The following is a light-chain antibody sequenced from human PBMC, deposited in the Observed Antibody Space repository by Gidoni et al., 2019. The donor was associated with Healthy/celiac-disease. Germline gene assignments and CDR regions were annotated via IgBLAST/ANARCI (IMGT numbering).Light chain of an antibody. V-gene: IGKV3-11*01. CDR2: DAS. CDR3: QQRSNRLT. J-gene: IGKJ4*01. CDR1: QRVSSY. Sequence: EIVFTQPPATLSLSPGERATPSCTASQRVSSYLAWYQQKPGQTSRLLIDDASNRATGPPARCSGSGSGTDFTLTSSSLEPDYFAVYYCQQRSNRLTFGGGTKVEIK.